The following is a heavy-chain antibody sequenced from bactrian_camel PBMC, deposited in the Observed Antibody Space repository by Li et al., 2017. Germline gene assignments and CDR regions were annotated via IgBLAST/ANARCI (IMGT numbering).Heavy chain of an antibody. CDR1: GYPYSNYC. CDR2: IDIDGST. V-gene: IGHV3S53*01. Sequence: HVQLVESGGGSVQAGGSLRLSCAASGYPYSNYCMGWFRQGSGKEREGVASIDIDGSTRYAGSVKGRFTISKDNAKNTLYLQMDSMNPEDTAMYYCAADAPWYSGACRYNFLGQGTQVTVS. CDR3: AADAPWYSGACRYNF. D-gene: IGHD2*01. J-gene: IGHJ4*01.